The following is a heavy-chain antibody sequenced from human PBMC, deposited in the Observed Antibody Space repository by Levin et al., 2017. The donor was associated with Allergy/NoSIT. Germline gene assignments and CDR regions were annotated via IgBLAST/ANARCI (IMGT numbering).Heavy chain of an antibody. CDR3: ARAPRDCSGGSCYTLYYFDY. J-gene: IGHJ4*02. V-gene: IGHV3-21*01. D-gene: IGHD2-15*01. CDR2: ISSSSSYI. Sequence: GESLKISCAASGFTFSSYSMNWVRQAPGKGLEWVSSISSSSSYIYYADSVKGRFTISRDNAKNSLYLQMNSLRAEDTAVYYCARAPRDCSGGSCYTLYYFDYWGQGTLVTVSS. CDR1: GFTFSSYS.